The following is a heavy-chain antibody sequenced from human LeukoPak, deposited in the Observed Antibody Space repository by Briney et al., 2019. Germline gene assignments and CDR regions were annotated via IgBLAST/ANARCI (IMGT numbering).Heavy chain of an antibody. V-gene: IGHV3-21*01. CDR3: ARDHEGPDLGYCSGGSCDGNDAFDI. CDR1: GFTFSSYS. D-gene: IGHD2-15*01. CDR2: ISGGSGYI. J-gene: IGHJ3*02. Sequence: GGSLRLSCAASGFTFSSYSMNWVRQAPGKGLEWVSSISGGSGYIYYADSVKGRFTISRDNAKNSLYLQMNSLRAEDTAVYYCARDHEGPDLGYCSGGSCDGNDAFDIWGQGTMVTVSS.